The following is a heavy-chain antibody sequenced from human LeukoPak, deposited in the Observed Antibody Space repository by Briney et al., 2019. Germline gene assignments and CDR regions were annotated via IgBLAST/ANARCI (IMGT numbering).Heavy chain of an antibody. CDR1: GFTFSTYS. D-gene: IGHD3-3*01. J-gene: IGHJ6*03. CDR3: ARLRYNDFWSGHWKYYYYMDV. Sequence: GGSLRLSCAASGFTFSTYSMNWVRQAPGKGLEWVSSISSSSTDIYYGDSVKGRFAISRDNAKNSLYLQMNSLRAEDTAVYYCARLRYNDFWSGHWKYYYYMDVWGKGTTVTVSS. V-gene: IGHV3-21*01. CDR2: ISSSSTDI.